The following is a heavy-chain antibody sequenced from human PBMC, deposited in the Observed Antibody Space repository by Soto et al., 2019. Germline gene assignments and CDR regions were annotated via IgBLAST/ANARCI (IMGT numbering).Heavy chain of an antibody. D-gene: IGHD1-26*01. Sequence: QVQLQESGPGLVKPSQTLSLTCTVSGGSISSVGYYWNWIRQHPGKDLEWVGYISYSGITHHNPPLKNRLFISVDTSKNQFSVKLSSVTAADTAVYYCARGVGDLGTRFDPWGQGTLVTVSS. CDR1: GGSISSVGYY. CDR3: ARGVGDLGTRFDP. V-gene: IGHV4-31*03. CDR2: ISYSGIT. J-gene: IGHJ5*02.